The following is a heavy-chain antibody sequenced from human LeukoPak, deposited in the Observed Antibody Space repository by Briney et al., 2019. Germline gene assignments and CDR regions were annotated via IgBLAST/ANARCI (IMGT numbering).Heavy chain of an antibody. CDR3: ARVGWYYDSSGLANFDY. Sequence: QPGGPLRLSCAASGFTFSSYWMHWVRQAPGKGLVWVSRINSDGSSTSYADSVKGRFTISRDNAKNTLYLQMNSLRAEDTAVYYCARVGWYYDSSGLANFDYWGQGTLVTVSS. CDR1: GFTFSSYW. J-gene: IGHJ4*02. D-gene: IGHD3-22*01. CDR2: INSDGSST. V-gene: IGHV3-74*01.